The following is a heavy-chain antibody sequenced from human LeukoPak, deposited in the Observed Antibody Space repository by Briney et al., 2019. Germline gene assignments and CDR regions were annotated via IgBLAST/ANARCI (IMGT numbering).Heavy chain of an antibody. CDR3: AREGRLVVPAAYYYYYGMDV. J-gene: IGHJ6*02. CDR1: GYTFTSYG. V-gene: IGHV1-18*01. D-gene: IGHD2-2*01. Sequence: ASVKVSCKASGYTFTSYGISWVRQAPGQGLEWMGWISAYNGNTNYAQKLQGRVTMTTDTSTSTAYMELRSLSSDDTAVYYCAREGRLVVPAAYYYYYGMDVWGQGTTVTVSS. CDR2: ISAYNGNT.